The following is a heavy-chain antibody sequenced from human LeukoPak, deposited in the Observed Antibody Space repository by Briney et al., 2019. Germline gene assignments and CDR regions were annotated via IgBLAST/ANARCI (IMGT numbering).Heavy chain of an antibody. CDR2: IYYSGST. CDR1: GGSISSYY. CDR3: ATYSSSWSGRFDP. J-gene: IGHJ5*02. V-gene: IGHV4-59*01. Sequence: SETLSLTRTVSGGSISSYYWSWIRQPPGKGLEWIGYIYYSGSTNYNPSLKSRVTISVDTSKNQFSLKLSSVTAADTAVYYCATYSSSWSGRFDPWGQGTLVTVSS. D-gene: IGHD6-13*01.